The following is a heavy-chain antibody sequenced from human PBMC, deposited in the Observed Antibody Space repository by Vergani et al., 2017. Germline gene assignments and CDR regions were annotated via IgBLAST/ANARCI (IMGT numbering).Heavy chain of an antibody. CDR1: GFTLRTYW. Sequence: EVQLVESGGGLVKPGGSLRLSCAASGFTLRTYWMSWVRQAPGKGLEWVANIKQDGSERYYVDSVKGRFTISRDNAKNSLYLQMNSLGAEDTAVYYCARVLITYDYGSGSLYYFDYWGPGALVTVSS. CDR3: ARVLITYDYGSGSLYYFDY. J-gene: IGHJ4*02. CDR2: IKQDGSER. V-gene: IGHV3-7*01. D-gene: IGHD3-10*01.